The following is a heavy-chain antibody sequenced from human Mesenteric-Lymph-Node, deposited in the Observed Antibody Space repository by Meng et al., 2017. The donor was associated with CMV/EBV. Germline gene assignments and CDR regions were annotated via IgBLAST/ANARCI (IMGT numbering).Heavy chain of an antibody. CDR1: GFTFINYA. D-gene: IGHD2-8*02. CDR2: IVGRADSR. J-gene: IGHJ4*02. V-gene: IGHV3-23*01. Sequence: GESLKISCVASGFTFINYAINWVRQAPGKGPECVATIVGRADSRYYADSVKGRFAISRDNSETAVYLQMNNLRVDDTAMYYCTKGSATSCTGAICYYFDSWGQGTLVTVSS. CDR3: TKGSATSCTGAICYYFDS.